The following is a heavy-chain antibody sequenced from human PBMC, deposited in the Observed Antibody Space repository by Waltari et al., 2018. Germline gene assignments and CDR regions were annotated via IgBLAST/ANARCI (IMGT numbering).Heavy chain of an antibody. Sequence: EVQLVESGGGLVQPGGSLSLSCAASGFTFSSYWMIWVRQAPGQGLEGVANINQDGSEKSYVASVKGRFTISRDNAKQSLYLQMNSLRPDDTAIYYCARLRGANDWGQGTLVTVSS. D-gene: IGHD3-10*01. V-gene: IGHV3-7*01. CDR3: ARLRGAND. J-gene: IGHJ4*02. CDR1: GFTFSSYW. CDR2: INQDGSEK.